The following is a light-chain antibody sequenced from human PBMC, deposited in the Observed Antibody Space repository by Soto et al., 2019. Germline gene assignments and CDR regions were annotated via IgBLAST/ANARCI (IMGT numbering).Light chain of an antibody. CDR2: AAS. V-gene: IGKV1-9*01. CDR1: QGISSN. J-gene: IGKJ1*01. CDR3: QQSYSTPWT. Sequence: IQLTQSPSFLSASVGDRVTITCRASQGISSNLAWYQQKPGKAPKLLIYAASTLQSGVPSRFSGSGSGTEFTLTISSLQPDDFATYYCQQSYSTPWTFGQGTKVDIK.